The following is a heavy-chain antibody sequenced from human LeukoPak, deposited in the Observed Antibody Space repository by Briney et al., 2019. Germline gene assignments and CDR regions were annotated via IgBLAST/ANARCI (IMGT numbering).Heavy chain of an antibody. CDR2: IYYSGST. J-gene: IGHJ3*02. D-gene: IGHD3-9*01. CDR3: ARGRYDILTGYDDAFDI. CDR1: GGSISSSSYY. V-gene: IGHV4-39*01. Sequence: SETLSLTCTVSGGSISSSSYYWGWIRQPPGTGLEWIGSIYYSGSTYYNPSLKSRVTISVDTSKNQFSLKLSSVTAADTAVYYCARGRYDILTGYDDAFDIWGQGTMVTVSS.